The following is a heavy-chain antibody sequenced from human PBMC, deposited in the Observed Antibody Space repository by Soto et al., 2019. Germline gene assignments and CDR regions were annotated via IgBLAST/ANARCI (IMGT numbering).Heavy chain of an antibody. Sequence: PGGSLRLSCAASGFTFSSYGMHWVRQAPGKGLEWVAGISYDGSNKYYADSVKGRFTISRDNSKNTLYLQMNSLRAEDTAVYHCAKDCADVCGYSYGYYYYYGMDVWGQGTTVTVSS. CDR1: GFTFSSYG. J-gene: IGHJ6*02. D-gene: IGHD5-18*01. V-gene: IGHV3-30*18. CDR2: ISYDGSNK. CDR3: AKDCADVCGYSYGYYYYYGMDV.